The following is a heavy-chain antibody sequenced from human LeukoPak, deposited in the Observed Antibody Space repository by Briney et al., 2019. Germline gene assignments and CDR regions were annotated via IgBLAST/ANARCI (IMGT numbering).Heavy chain of an antibody. Sequence: GGPLRLSCAASGFNFNYYAMSWVRQAPGKGLEWVSGISDNEGRTYYTDSVKGRFTISRDRTKNTVYLQMHNLRADDTAVYFCARHDGFIPYWGQGTLVTVSS. V-gene: IGHV3-23*01. D-gene: IGHD3-16*02. CDR2: ISDNEGRT. J-gene: IGHJ4*02. CDR1: GFNFNYYA. CDR3: ARHDGFIPY.